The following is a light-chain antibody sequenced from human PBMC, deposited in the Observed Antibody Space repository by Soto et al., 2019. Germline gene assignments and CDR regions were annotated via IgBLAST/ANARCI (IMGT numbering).Light chain of an antibody. CDR3: QQYGSSPPFT. CDR2: GAS. CDR1: QSVSSNY. V-gene: IGKV3-20*01. J-gene: IGKJ2*01. Sequence: EIVLTPSPGTVSFSPGEKATLSCRASQSVSSNYLAWYQQKPGQAPRLLIYGASNRATGIPDRFSGSGSGTGFTLTISRLEPEDFAVYFCQQYGSSPPFTFGQGTKVDIK.